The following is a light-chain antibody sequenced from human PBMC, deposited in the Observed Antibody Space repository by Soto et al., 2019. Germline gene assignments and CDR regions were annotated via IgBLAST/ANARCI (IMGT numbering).Light chain of an antibody. CDR2: GAS. CDR3: QQYGSSPWT. J-gene: IGKJ1*01. V-gene: IGKV3-20*01. Sequence: EIVLTQSPGTLSLSPGERVTLSCRASQSVSSNYLAWYQQKPGQAPRLLIYGASSRATGIPDTFSGSGSGTDFTLTISRLEPEDFAVYYCQQYGSSPWTFGQGTKVEIK. CDR1: QSVSSNY.